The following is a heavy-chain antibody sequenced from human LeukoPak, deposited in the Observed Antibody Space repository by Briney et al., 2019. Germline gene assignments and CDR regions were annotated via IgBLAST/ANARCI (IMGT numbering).Heavy chain of an antibody. J-gene: IGHJ5*02. D-gene: IGHD5-24*01. Sequence: GGSLRLSCTASGFSFNTYGMHWVRQPPGKGLEWLAVISYDGSITYYADSVKGRFTISRDNSNNTLHLQMNSLRAEDTALYYCAREDNPLWFDPWGQGTLVIVSS. CDR3: AREDNPLWFDP. CDR1: GFSFNTYG. CDR2: ISYDGSIT. V-gene: IGHV3-30*19.